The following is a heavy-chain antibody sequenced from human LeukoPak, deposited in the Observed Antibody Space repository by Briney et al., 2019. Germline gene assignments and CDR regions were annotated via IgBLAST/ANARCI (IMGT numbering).Heavy chain of an antibody. CDR2: ISSSGDFI. D-gene: IGHD3-3*01. CDR1: GFTFSTYS. J-gene: IGHJ4*02. CDR3: ARVRGAISYSDY. Sequence: GGSLRLSCAASGFTFSTYSMNWVRQAPGKGLGWVSSISSSGDFIYYADSVKGRFTISRDNPENSLYLQMNSLRAEDTAVYYCARVRGAISYSDYWGQGTLVTVSS. V-gene: IGHV3-21*01.